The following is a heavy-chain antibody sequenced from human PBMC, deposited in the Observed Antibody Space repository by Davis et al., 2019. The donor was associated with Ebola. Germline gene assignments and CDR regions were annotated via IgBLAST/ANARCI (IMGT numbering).Heavy chain of an antibody. CDR3: AGGDGVVIGPDAFDI. Sequence: ASVTVSCMASGYTFTSYYMHWVRQAPGQGLEWMGIINPSGGSTSYAQKFQGRVTMTRDTSTSTVYMELSSLRSEDTAVYYCAGGDGVVIGPDAFDIWGQGTMVTVSS. J-gene: IGHJ3*02. CDR1: GYTFTSYY. D-gene: IGHD3-3*01. CDR2: INPSGGST. V-gene: IGHV1-46*01.